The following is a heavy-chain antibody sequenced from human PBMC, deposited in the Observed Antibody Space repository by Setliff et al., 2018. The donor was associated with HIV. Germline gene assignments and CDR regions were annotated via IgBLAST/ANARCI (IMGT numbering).Heavy chain of an antibody. J-gene: IGHJ4*02. D-gene: IGHD3-3*01. CDR1: GFTFSNFA. CDR2: IKQDGSEK. Sequence: GGSLRLSCAASGFTFSNFAIHWVRQAPGKGLEWVANIKQDGSEKYYVDSVKGRFTISRDNAKNSLYLQMNSLRAEDTAVYYCARSYYDFWSGYSYYFDYWGQGTLVTVSS. CDR3: ARSYYDFWSGYSYYFDY. V-gene: IGHV3-7*01.